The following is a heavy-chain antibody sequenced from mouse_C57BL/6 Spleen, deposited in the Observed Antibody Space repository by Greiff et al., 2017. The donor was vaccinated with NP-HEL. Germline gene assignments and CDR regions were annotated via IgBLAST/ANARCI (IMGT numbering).Heavy chain of an antibody. D-gene: IGHD2-2*01. CDR1: GYTFTSYW. V-gene: IGHV1-69*01. Sequence: QVQLQQPGAELVMPGASVKLSCKASGYTFTSYWMHWVKQRPGQGLEWIGEIDPSDSYTNYNQKFKGKSTLTVDKSSSTAYMQLSSLTSEDSAVYYCARSTMVTTFYYAMDYWGQGTSVTVSS. J-gene: IGHJ4*01. CDR3: ARSTMVTTFYYAMDY. CDR2: IDPSDSYT.